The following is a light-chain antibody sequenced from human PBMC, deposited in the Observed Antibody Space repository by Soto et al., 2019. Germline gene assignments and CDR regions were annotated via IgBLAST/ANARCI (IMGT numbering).Light chain of an antibody. J-gene: IGKJ5*01. Sequence: FSRSPGCLSLSPGDRLILSCRAGQSVSSTVVAWYQQTPGPPSMLLIDGTTNTATGIANRCGGSVSGTYFTPTISILEHEDFALYYRQRFNRPITFGQGTRLEIK. CDR3: QRFNRPIT. CDR2: GTT. CDR1: QSVSSTV. V-gene: IGKV3-20*01.